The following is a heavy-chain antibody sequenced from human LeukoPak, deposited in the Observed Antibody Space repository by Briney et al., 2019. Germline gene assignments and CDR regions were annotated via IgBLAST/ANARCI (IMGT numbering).Heavy chain of an antibody. V-gene: IGHV3-7*01. CDR1: GFTFSNYW. CDR3: ARGYCSSTSCFSAGLKDF. CDR2: IKQDGSEK. J-gene: IGHJ4*02. D-gene: IGHD2-2*01. Sequence: GGSLRLSCAASGFTFSNYWMSWVRQAPGKGLEWVANIKQDGSEKYYVDSVKGRFTISRDNAKNLLYLQMNSLRADDTALYYCARGYCSSTSCFSAGLKDFWGQGTLVTVSS.